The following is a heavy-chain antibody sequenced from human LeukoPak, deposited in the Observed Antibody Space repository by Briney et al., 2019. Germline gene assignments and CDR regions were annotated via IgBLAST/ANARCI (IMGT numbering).Heavy chain of an antibody. CDR3: ARDADCSSTSCYRNDAFDI. D-gene: IGHD2-2*01. J-gene: IGHJ3*02. Sequence: SQTLSLTCTVSGGSISSGGYYRSWIRQPPGKGLEWIGYIYHSGSTYYNPSLKSRVTISVDRSKNQFSLKLSSVTAADTAVYYCARDADCSSTSCYRNDAFDIWGQGTMVTVSS. CDR2: IYHSGST. V-gene: IGHV4-30-2*01. CDR1: GGSISSGGYY.